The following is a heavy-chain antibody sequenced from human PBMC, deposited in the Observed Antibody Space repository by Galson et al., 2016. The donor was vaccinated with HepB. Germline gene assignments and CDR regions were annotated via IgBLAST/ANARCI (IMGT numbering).Heavy chain of an antibody. D-gene: IGHD3-16*01. CDR3: AKVWGPGAFDI. J-gene: IGHJ3*02. V-gene: IGHV4-4*02. CDR1: GASISSSNW. CDR2: IYHSGNT. Sequence: SETLSLTCAVSGASISSSNWWSWVRQPPGKGLEWIGEIYHSGNTNYNLSLKSRVTISVDKSKNQFSLKLSSVTAADTAVYYCAKVWGPGAFDIWGQGTMVIVSS.